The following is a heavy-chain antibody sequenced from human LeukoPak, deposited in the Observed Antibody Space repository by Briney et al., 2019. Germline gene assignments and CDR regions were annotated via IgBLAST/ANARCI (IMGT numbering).Heavy chain of an antibody. Sequence: GGSLRLSCAASGFTFSSYAMSWVRQAPGKGLEWVSAISGSGGSTYYADSVKGRFTISRDNSKNTLYLQMNSLRAEDTAVYYCAKWGQDGGNPYFDYWGQGTLVTVSP. D-gene: IGHD4-23*01. V-gene: IGHV3-23*01. CDR2: ISGSGGST. CDR3: AKWGQDGGNPYFDY. J-gene: IGHJ4*02. CDR1: GFTFSSYA.